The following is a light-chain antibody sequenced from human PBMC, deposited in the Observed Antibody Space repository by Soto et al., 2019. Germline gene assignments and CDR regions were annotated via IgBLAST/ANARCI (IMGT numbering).Light chain of an antibody. CDR2: DVS. J-gene: IGLJ1*01. CDR3: YSYTSSNTYV. V-gene: IGLV2-14*03. CDR1: SSYVGGYNY. Sequence: SALTQPASVSGSPGQSITISCTGTSSYVGGYNYVSWYQHHPGKVPQLLIYDVSNRPSGVSNRFSGSKSGNTASLTISGLQAEDEADYYCYSYTSSNTYVFGTGTKVTVL.